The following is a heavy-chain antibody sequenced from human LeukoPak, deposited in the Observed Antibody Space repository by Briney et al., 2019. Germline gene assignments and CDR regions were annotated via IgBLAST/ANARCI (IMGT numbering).Heavy chain of an antibody. CDR3: ARDGYSSGWYGDYYYYGMDV. CDR1: GFTFSDYY. Sequence: GGSLRLSCAASGFTFSDYYMSWIRQAPGKGLEWVSYISSSGSTIYYADSVKGRFTISRDNAKNSLYLQMNSLRAEDTAVYYCARDGYSSGWYGDYYYYGMDVWGQGTTVTVSS. V-gene: IGHV3-11*01. CDR2: ISSSGSTI. D-gene: IGHD6-19*01. J-gene: IGHJ6*02.